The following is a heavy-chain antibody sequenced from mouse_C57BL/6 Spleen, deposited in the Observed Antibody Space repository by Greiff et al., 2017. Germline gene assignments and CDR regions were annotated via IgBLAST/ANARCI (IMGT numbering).Heavy chain of an antibody. J-gene: IGHJ3*01. D-gene: IGHD1-3*01. CDR2: LDPEDGDT. CDR1: GYTFTSYW. V-gene: IGHV14-2*01. Sequence: VQLKQPGAELVKPGASVKLSCKASGYTFTSYWMHWVKQRPEQGLEWIGRLDPEDGDTKYAPKFQGKATITADTSSTTAYLQLSSLTSEDTAFYYCARPGGSSPWFAYWGQGTLVTVSA. CDR3: ARPGGSSPWFAY.